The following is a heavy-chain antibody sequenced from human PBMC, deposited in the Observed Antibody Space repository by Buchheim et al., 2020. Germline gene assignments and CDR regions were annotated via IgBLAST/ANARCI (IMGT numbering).Heavy chain of an antibody. CDR3: ASDLSGGGLDY. V-gene: IGHV3-30*04. CDR2: ISDEATRT. Sequence: QVQLVESGGGVVQPGRSLRLSCAASGISFSRYYMHWVRKAPGKGLEWVAVISDEATRTNYADSVRGRFTISIDNSRNTQYLQMGSLRLDDTAVFYCASDLSGGGLDYWGQGTL. CDR1: GISFSRYY. D-gene: IGHD2-15*01. J-gene: IGHJ4*02.